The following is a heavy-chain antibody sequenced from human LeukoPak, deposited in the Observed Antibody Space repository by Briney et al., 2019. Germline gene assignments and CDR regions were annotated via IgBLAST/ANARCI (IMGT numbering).Heavy chain of an antibody. D-gene: IGHD1-26*01. CDR3: AHRRVGYSGSIIHDAFDI. J-gene: IGHJ3*02. V-gene: IGHV2-5*02. Sequence: ESGPTLVKPTQTLTLTCTFSGFSLSTSGVGVGWIRQPPGKALEWLALITWDDDKRYSPSLNSRLTITKDTSKNQVVLTMTYLDPVDTATYYCAHRRVGYSGSIIHDAFDIWGQGTMVTVSS. CDR2: ITWDDDK. CDR1: GFSLSTSGVG.